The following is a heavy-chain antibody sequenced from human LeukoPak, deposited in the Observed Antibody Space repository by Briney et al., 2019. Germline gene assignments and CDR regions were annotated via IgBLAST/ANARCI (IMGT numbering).Heavy chain of an antibody. CDR2: IGTASDT. CDR3: TKDQEIATIGGYFDS. J-gene: IGHJ4*03. V-gene: IGHV3-13*01. CDR1: GFTFSSFD. D-gene: IGHD5-24*01. Sequence: GGSLRLSCAASGFTFSSFDMHWVRQPTGQGLEWVSTIGTASDTYYPGSVEGRFTLSRDSPDNTLYLQMNGLRTDDTAVYYCTKDQEIATIGGYFDSWGQGTLVTVSS.